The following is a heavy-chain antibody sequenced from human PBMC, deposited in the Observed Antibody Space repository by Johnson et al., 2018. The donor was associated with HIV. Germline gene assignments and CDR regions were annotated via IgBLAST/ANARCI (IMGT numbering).Heavy chain of an antibody. CDR1: GFTFSSYD. Sequence: QVQLVESGGGLVQPGGSLRLSCAASGFTFSSYDMHWVRQATGKGLEWGAVVSYDGSNKYNADSVRGRFTISRDKSKNTLCLQMNSLRAEDTAVYYCARVRGYSYGAHAFDIWGQGTLVTVSS. CDR3: ARVRGYSYGAHAFDI. J-gene: IGHJ3*02. D-gene: IGHD5-18*01. CDR2: VSYDGSNK. V-gene: IGHV3-30*03.